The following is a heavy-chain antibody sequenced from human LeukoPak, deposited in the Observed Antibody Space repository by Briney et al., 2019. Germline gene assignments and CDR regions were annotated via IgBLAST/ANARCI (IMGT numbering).Heavy chain of an antibody. D-gene: IGHD1-1*01. CDR1: GFTFGNYV. Sequence: GGSLRLSCAASGFTFGNYVFSWVRQAPGKGLEWVSTITGTGKTTFYADSVKGRFTISRDNSKNTLSLQMNSLRADDTAVYYCAKVTGTNGAFDMWGQGTMVSVSS. J-gene: IGHJ3*02. CDR2: ITGTGKTT. V-gene: IGHV3-23*01. CDR3: AKVTGTNGAFDM.